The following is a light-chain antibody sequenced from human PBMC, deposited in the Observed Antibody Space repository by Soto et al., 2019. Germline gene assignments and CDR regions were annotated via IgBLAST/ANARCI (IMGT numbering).Light chain of an antibody. V-gene: IGKV3-20*01. CDR3: QHYGNSPPFT. CDR1: QRVSSSY. CDR2: GAS. Sequence: ENVLTQSPGTLSLSLGESATLSCRASQRVSSSYLAWYQQKPGQAPRLLIYGASSRATGIPDRFSGSGSGTDFTLTISRLEPEDFAVYFCQHYGNSPPFTFGQGTKVEIK. J-gene: IGKJ2*01.